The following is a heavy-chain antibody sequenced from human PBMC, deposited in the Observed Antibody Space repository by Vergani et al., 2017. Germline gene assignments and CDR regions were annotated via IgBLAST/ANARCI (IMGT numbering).Heavy chain of an antibody. V-gene: IGHV3-21*01. Sequence: EVQLLESGGGLVQPGGSLRLSCAASGFTFSSYAMSWVRQAPGKGLEWVSSISSSSSYIYYADSVKGRFTISRDNAKNSLYLQMNSLRAEDTAVYYCARAPPRIVGAHYFDYWGQGTLVTVSS. J-gene: IGHJ4*02. CDR1: GFTFSSYA. CDR3: ARAPPRIVGAHYFDY. D-gene: IGHD1-26*01. CDR2: ISSSSSYI.